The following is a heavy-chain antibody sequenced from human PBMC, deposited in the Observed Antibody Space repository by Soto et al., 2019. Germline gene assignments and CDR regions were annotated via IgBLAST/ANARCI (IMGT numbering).Heavy chain of an antibody. D-gene: IGHD2-15*01. V-gene: IGHV3-9*01. CDR2: ISWNSATI. J-gene: IGHJ6*03. Sequence: EVQLVESGGGLVQPGRTLRLSCAASGFTFGDYAMHWVRQAPGKGLEWVSGISWNSATIAYADPVKGRFTISRNNAQKSLYLQMKALTTDDTALYYCAKVAVTGPLFYYYYIDVWGQGTTVTVSS. CDR3: AKVAVTGPLFYYYYIDV. CDR1: GFTFGDYA.